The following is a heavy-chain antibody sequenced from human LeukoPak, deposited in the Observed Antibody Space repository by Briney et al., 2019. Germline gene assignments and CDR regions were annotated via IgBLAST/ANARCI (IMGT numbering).Heavy chain of an antibody. CDR3: AKAAHYYGSGIYYPFDY. Sequence: GGSLRLSCAASGFTFSSYAMHWVRQAPGKGLEWVAVISYDGSNKYYADSVKGRFTISRDNSKNTLYLQMNSLRAEDTAVYYCAKAAHYYGSGIYYPFDYWGQGTLVTVSS. V-gene: IGHV3-30-3*01. CDR2: ISYDGSNK. CDR1: GFTFSSYA. J-gene: IGHJ4*02. D-gene: IGHD3-10*01.